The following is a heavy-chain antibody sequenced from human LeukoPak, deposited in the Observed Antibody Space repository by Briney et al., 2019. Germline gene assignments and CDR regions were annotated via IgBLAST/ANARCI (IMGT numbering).Heavy chain of an antibody. CDR3: ARQVLRSGARYNDAFDI. CDR2: MYYSGST. D-gene: IGHD3-10*01. Sequence: SETLSLTCTVSGGSISSSSYYWGWIRQPPGKGLEWIGSMYYSGSTYYNPSLKSRVTISVDTSKNQFSLKLSSVTAADTAVYYCARQVLRSGARYNDAFDIWGQGTMVTVSS. CDR1: GGSISSSSYY. J-gene: IGHJ3*02. V-gene: IGHV4-39*01.